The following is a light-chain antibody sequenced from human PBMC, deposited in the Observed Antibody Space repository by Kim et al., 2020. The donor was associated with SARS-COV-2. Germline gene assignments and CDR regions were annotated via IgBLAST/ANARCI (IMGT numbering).Light chain of an antibody. CDR3: AAWDDSLNGWV. Sequence: ELTQPPSASGTPGQRVTISCSGSSSNIGSNTVNWYQQLPGTAPKLLIYSNNQRPSGVPDRFSGSKSGTSASLAISGLQPEDEADYYCAAWDDSLNGWVFGGGTQLTVL. CDR2: SNN. J-gene: IGLJ3*02. CDR1: SSNIGSNT. V-gene: IGLV1-44*01.